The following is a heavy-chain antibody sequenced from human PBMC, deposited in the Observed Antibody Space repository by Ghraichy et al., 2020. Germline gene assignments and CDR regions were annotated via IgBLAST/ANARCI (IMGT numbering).Heavy chain of an antibody. CDR2: IKEDGSKK. Sequence: LSLTCAASGFTFSNYWMSWVRQAPGKGLEWVANIKEDGSKKYYVDSVKGRFTISRDNAKESLYLQMNSLRNEDTAVYYCGRNRVEGEGDSSAYRPIDYWGQGTLVTVSS. CDR1: GFTFSNYW. CDR3: GRNRVEGEGDSSAYRPIDY. V-gene: IGHV3-7*01. J-gene: IGHJ4*02. D-gene: IGHD3-22*01.